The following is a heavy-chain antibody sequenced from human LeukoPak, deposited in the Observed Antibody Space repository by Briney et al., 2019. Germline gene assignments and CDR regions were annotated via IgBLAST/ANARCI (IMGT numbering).Heavy chain of an antibody. J-gene: IGHJ6*02. CDR2: IYYSGST. D-gene: IGHD6-13*01. CDR3: ARDRVSSSWLGGYGMDV. V-gene: IGHV4-39*07. Sequence: SETLSLTCTVSGGSISSSSYYWGWIRQPPGKGLEWIGSIYYSGSTYYNPSLKSRVTISVDTSKNQFSLKLSSVTAADTAVYYCARDRVSSSWLGGYGMDVWGQGTTVTVSS. CDR1: GGSISSSSYY.